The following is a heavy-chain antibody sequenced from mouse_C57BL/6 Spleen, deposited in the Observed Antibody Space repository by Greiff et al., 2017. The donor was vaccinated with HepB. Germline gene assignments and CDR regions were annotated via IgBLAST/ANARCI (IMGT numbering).Heavy chain of an antibody. J-gene: IGHJ4*01. V-gene: IGHV14-4*01. CDR1: GFNIKDDY. Sequence: EVQLQQSGAELVRPGASVKLSCTASGFNIKDDYMHWVKQRPEQGLEWIGWIDPENGDTEYASKFQGKATITADTSSNTAYLQLSSLTSEDTAVYYCTTDSYDMDYWGQGTSVTVSS. CDR3: TTDSYDMDY. CDR2: IDPENGDT.